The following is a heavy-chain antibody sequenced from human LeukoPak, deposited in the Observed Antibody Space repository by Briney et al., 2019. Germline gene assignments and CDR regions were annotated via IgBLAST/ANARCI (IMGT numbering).Heavy chain of an antibody. J-gene: IGHJ4*02. CDR3: ARISRVTTVVTPEFDY. V-gene: IGHV4-59*08. Sequence: SETLSLTCTVSGGXISTYYCSWIRQPPGKGLEWIGYIHYSGSTNYNPFLKSRVTISVDTSKNQFSLKLTSVTAADTAVYYCARISRVTTVVTPEFDYWGQGTLVTVSS. D-gene: IGHD4-23*01. CDR2: IHYSGST. CDR1: GGXISTYY.